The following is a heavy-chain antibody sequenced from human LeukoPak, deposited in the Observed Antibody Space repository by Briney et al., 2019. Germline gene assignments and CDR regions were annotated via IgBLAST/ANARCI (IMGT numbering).Heavy chain of an antibody. D-gene: IGHD2-2*01. CDR3: ARGKYARSIVVVPAAYDY. CDR2: ISSSSSYI. J-gene: IGHJ4*02. V-gene: IGHV3-21*01. Sequence: GGSLRLSCAASGFTFSSYSMNWVRQAPGKGLEWVSSISSSSSYIYYADSMKGRFTISRDNAQNSLYLQMNSLRAEDTAVYYCARGKYARSIVVVPAAYDYWGQGTLVTVSS. CDR1: GFTFSSYS.